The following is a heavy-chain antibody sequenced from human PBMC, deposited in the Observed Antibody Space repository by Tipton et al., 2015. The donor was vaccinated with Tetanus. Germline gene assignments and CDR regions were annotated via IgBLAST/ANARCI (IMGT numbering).Heavy chain of an antibody. J-gene: IGHJ3*02. CDR1: GGSISSYY. CDR2: IYYSGST. CDR3: ARSGDSSGWYGAFDI. Sequence: LRLSCTVSGGSISSYYWSWIRQPPGKGLEWIGYIYYSGSTNYNPSLKSRVTISVDTSKNQFSLKLSSVTAADTAVYCCARSGDSSGWYGAFDIWGQGTMVTVSS. V-gene: IGHV4-59*01. D-gene: IGHD6-19*01.